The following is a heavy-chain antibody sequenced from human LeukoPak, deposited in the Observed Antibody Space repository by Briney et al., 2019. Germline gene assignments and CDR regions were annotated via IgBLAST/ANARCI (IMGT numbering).Heavy chain of an antibody. CDR3: ADLVITMIGGV. CDR1: GFTFSSYE. V-gene: IGHV3-48*03. Sequence: GGSLRLSCAASGFTFSSYEMNWVRQAPGKGLEWVSYISSSGSTIYYADSVKGRFTISRDNAKNSLYLQMNSLRAEDTAVYYCADLVITMIGGVWGKGPTSPSPQ. CDR2: ISSSGSTI. D-gene: IGHD3-10*02. J-gene: IGHJ6*04.